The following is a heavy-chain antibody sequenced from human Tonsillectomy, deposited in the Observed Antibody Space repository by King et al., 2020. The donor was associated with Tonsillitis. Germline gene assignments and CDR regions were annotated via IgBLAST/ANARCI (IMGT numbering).Heavy chain of an antibody. Sequence: VQLVESGGGVVQPGRSLRLSCAASGFTFSTYVMHWVRQAPGKGLEWVAVISYDGSNKYYADSVKGRFTLSRDNSKNTLYLQMNSLRAEDTAVYYCARVVVVTASYYYYAMDVWGQGPTVTVSS. CDR2: ISYDGSNK. CDR1: GFTFSTYV. CDR3: ARVVVVTASYYYYAMDV. V-gene: IGHV3-30*03. D-gene: IGHD2-21*02. J-gene: IGHJ6*02.